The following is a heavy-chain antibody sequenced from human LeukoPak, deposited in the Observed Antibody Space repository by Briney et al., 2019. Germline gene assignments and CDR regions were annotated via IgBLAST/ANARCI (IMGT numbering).Heavy chain of an antibody. J-gene: IGHJ4*02. CDR3: AREEGLVVVAANFDY. CDR2: IRQDGSQK. V-gene: IGHV3-7*01. CDR1: GFTFSSYW. D-gene: IGHD2-15*01. Sequence: GGSLRLSCVASGFTFSSYWMSWVRQAPGKGLEWVATIRQDGSQKYYVDSVKGRFTISRDNAKNSLYLQMNSLRAEDTAVYYCAREEGLVVVAANFDYWGQGTLVTVSS.